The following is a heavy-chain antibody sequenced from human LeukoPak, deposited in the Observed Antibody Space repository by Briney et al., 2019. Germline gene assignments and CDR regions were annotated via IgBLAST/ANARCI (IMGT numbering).Heavy chain of an antibody. CDR3: AKWGDYDILTGYYDPDY. J-gene: IGHJ4*02. Sequence: PGGSLRLSCAASGFTFSNYAVCWVRQAPGKGLEWVSAVSGRDDSTYYADSVKGRFTISRDTSKNTLYLQMNSLRAEDTAVYYCAKWGDYDILTGYYDPDYWGQGTLVTVSS. CDR2: VSGRDDST. CDR1: GFTFSNYA. D-gene: IGHD3-9*01. V-gene: IGHV3-23*01.